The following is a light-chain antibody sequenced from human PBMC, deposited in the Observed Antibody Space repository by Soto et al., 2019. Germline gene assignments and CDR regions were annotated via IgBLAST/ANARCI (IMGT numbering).Light chain of an antibody. CDR1: SSNIGAGYD. V-gene: IGLV1-40*01. CDR3: PSYDSSLGGVV. Sequence: QSVLTQPPSVSGAPGQRVTISCTGSSSNIGAGYDVHWYQQLPGTAPKLLIYGNSNRPSGVPDRFSGSKSGTSASLAITGLQAEDDDDYYWPSYDSSLGGVVFGGGTKLTVL. J-gene: IGLJ2*01. CDR2: GNS.